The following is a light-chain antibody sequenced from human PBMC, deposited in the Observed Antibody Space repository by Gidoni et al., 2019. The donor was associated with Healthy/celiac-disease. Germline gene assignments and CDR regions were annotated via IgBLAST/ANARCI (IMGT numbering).Light chain of an antibody. Sequence: SSELTQQSSVSVSPGQTARITCSGDVLAKKYARWFQQKPGQAPVLVIYKDSERPSGIPERFSGSSSGTTVTLTISGAQVEDEADYYCYSAADNNRVFGGGTKLTVL. CDR2: KDS. V-gene: IGLV3-27*01. CDR1: VLAKKY. CDR3: YSAADNNRV. J-gene: IGLJ3*02.